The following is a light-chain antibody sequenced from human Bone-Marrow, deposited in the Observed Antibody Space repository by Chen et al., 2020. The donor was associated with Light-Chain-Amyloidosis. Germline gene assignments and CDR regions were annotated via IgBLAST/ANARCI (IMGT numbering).Light chain of an antibody. Sequence: NFMLTQPHSVSESPGKTVIISCTRSSGSIATNYVQWYQQRPGSSPTTVIYEDDQSPSGVPDRFSGSINRSSNSASLTISGLKTEDEADYYCQSYQGSGQGVFGGGTKLTVL. V-gene: IGLV6-57*01. CDR2: EDD. CDR3: QSYQGSGQGV. J-gene: IGLJ3*02. CDR1: SGSIATNY.